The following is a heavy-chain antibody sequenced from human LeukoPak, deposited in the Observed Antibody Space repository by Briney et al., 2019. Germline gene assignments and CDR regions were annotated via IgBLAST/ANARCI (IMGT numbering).Heavy chain of an antibody. J-gene: IGHJ4*02. CDR2: ISAYNGNT. D-gene: IGHD3-10*01. CDR1: GYTFTSYG. Sequence: GASVKVSCKASGYTFTSYGISWVRQAPGQGLEWMGWISAYNGNTNYAQKLQGRVTMTTDTSTSTAYMELRSLRSDDTAVYYCARQDYYYGSGSLFDYWGQGTLVTVSS. V-gene: IGHV1-18*01. CDR3: ARQDYYYGSGSLFDY.